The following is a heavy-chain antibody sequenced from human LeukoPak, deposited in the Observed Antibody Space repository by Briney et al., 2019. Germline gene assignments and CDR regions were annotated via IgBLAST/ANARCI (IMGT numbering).Heavy chain of an antibody. Sequence: SVKVSCKASGGTFSSYAIIWVRQAPGQGLEWMGGIIPIFGTANYAQKFQGRVTITTDESTSTAYMELSRLRSEDTAGYYCARDKVSGRVEVANWFDPWGQGTLVTVSS. CDR3: ARDKVSGRVEVANWFDP. CDR2: IIPIFGTA. D-gene: IGHD6-19*01. V-gene: IGHV1-69*05. CDR1: GGTFSSYA. J-gene: IGHJ5*02.